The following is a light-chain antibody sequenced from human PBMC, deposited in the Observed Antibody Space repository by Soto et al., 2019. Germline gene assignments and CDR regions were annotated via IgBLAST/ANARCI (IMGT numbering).Light chain of an antibody. V-gene: IGKV3-20*01. CDR3: QQYGSSPPT. J-gene: IGKJ5*01. CDR2: GSS. CDR1: QSINARY. Sequence: EIVLTQSPDTLFLSPGERATLSCRASQSINARYLAWYQQKPGQAPRLLIYGSSSRATGIQDRFSGSGSGTDFSLTIRRLEPGDFALYYCQQYGSSPPTFGQGTRLEIK.